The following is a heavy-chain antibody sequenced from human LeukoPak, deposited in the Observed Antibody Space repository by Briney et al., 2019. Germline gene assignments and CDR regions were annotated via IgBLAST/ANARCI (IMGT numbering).Heavy chain of an antibody. CDR3: AKDLLRDRWFGES. CDR1: GITFSSYS. J-gene: IGHJ5*02. Sequence: GGSLRLSCAASGITFSSYSTNWVRQAPGKGLEWVSSISSSSSYIYYADPVKGRFTISRDNAKNSLYLQMNSLRAEDTAVYYCAKDLLRDRWFGESWGQGTLVTVSS. D-gene: IGHD3-10*01. V-gene: IGHV3-21*01. CDR2: ISSSSSYI.